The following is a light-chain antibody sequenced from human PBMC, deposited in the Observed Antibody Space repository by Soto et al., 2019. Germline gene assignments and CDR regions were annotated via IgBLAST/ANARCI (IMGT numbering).Light chain of an antibody. CDR2: DAS. V-gene: IGKV3-20*01. CDR1: QSVSSSY. Sequence: EIVLTQSPGTLSLSPGERATLSCRASQSVSSSYLAWYQQKPGQAPRLFIYDASSRATGIPDRFSGSGSGTDFTLTISRLEPEDFALYYCQQYGSSPRTFGQGTKLEIK. J-gene: IGKJ2*01. CDR3: QQYGSSPRT.